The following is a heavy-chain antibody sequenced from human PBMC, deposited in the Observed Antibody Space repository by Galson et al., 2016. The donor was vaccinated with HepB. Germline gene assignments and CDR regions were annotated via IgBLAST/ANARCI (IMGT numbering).Heavy chain of an antibody. Sequence: SETLSLTCAVYGGSFTNYYWSWIRQPPGKGLEWIGEIYHSGSTNYNPSLKSRLTISVDTSKNQFSLRLSSVTAADTAVYYCARQNYYYGMDVWGQGTTVTVSS. V-gene: IGHV4-34*01. J-gene: IGHJ6*02. CDR2: IYHSGST. CDR1: GGSFTNYY. CDR3: ARQNYYYGMDV.